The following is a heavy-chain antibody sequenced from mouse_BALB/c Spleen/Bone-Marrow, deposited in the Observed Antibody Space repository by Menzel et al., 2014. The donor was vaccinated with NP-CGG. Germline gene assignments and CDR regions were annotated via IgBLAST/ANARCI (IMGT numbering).Heavy chain of an antibody. CDR3: TRWDYGYTDY. Sequence: LQQSGSELVRPGASVKLSCKASGYTFTSYWMHWVKQRHGQGLEWIGNIYPGSGSTNYDEKFKSKGTLTVDTSSSTAYMHLSSLTSEDSAVYYCTRWDYGYTDYWGQGTSVTVSP. CDR1: GYTFTSYW. CDR2: IYPGSGST. D-gene: IGHD1-2*01. J-gene: IGHJ4*01. V-gene: IGHV1S22*01.